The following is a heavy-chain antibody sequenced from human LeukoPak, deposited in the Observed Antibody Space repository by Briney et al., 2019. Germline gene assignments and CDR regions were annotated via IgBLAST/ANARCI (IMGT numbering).Heavy chain of an antibody. D-gene: IGHD1-26*01. CDR3: ARQSLVMGATGGYFDY. Sequence: ASVKVSCKASGGTFSSYAISWVRQAPGQGLEWMGGIIPIFGTANYAQKFQGRVTITADKSTSTAYMELSSLRSEDTAVYYCARQSLVMGATGGYFDYWGQGTLVTVSS. CDR1: GGTFSSYA. CDR2: IIPIFGTA. V-gene: IGHV1-69*06. J-gene: IGHJ4*02.